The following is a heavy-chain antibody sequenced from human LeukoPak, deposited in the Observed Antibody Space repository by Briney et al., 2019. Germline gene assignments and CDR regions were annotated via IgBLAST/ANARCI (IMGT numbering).Heavy chain of an antibody. J-gene: IGHJ4*02. V-gene: IGHV3-21*06. CDR2: ISGSSSDI. CDR1: GFTFSSYA. D-gene: IGHD3-22*01. Sequence: KPGGSLRLSCAASGFTFSSYAMNWVRQARGKGLEWVSSISGSSSDIYYADSVKGRFTISRDNAKNSVFLQMNNLRAEDTAIYYCARRGYHDSSGYDYWGQGTLVTVSS. CDR3: ARRGYHDSSGYDY.